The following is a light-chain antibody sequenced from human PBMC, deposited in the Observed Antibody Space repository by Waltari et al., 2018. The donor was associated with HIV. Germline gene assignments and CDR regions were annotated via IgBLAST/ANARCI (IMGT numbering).Light chain of an antibody. CDR3: GTWDASLSVGV. Sequence: QSVLTQPPSVSAAPGQKVTISCSVSSTFGNDFVSWYQHLPGSAPKLLIYDNKKRPSGISVRFSGSKSGTSATLGITGLQTGDEDDYYCGTWDASLSVGVFGGGTKLTVL. CDR1: SSTFGNDF. J-gene: IGLJ3*02. CDR2: DNK. V-gene: IGLV1-51*01.